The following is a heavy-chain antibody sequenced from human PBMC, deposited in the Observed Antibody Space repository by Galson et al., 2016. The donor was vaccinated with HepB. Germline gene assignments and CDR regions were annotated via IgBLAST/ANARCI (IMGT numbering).Heavy chain of an antibody. CDR2: IWRDGSNE. D-gene: IGHD1-26*01. V-gene: IGHV3-33*01. CDR1: GFTFSSSG. J-gene: IGHJ4*02. Sequence: SLRLSCAASGFTFSSSGMHWARQAPGKGLEWVAVIWRDGSNENYADSVKGRFTISRDNSRNTLYLQMNSLRVEDTAVYYCARDVGAAPFDFWGQGTLVTVSS. CDR3: ARDVGAAPFDF.